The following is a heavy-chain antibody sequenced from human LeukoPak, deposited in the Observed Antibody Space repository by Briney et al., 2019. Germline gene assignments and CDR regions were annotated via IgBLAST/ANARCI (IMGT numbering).Heavy chain of an antibody. CDR3: ARGTRPISGVIIACPFDY. J-gene: IGHJ4*02. Sequence: ASVKVSCKASGYTFTSYYMHWVRQAPGQGLEWMGIINPSGGSTSYAQKFQGRVTMTRDTSTSTVYMELSSLRSEDTAVYYCARGTRPISGVIIACPFDYWGQGTLVTVSS. V-gene: IGHV1-46*01. CDR2: INPSGGST. CDR1: GYTFTSYY. D-gene: IGHD3-10*01.